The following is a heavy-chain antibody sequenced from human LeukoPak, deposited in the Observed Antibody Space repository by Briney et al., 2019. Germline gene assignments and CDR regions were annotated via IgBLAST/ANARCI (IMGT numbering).Heavy chain of an antibody. Sequence: SGGSLRLSCAASGFTFNTFHMSWVRQAPGKGLEWVSSITPSGESANYADSVKGRLTISRDNSKNMLYLQMNSLRAEDTAVYYCPYSAWDVWGKGTTVTVSS. V-gene: IGHV3-23*01. CDR1: GFTFNTFH. CDR2: ITPSGESA. D-gene: IGHD5-18*01. CDR3: PYSAWDV. J-gene: IGHJ6*04.